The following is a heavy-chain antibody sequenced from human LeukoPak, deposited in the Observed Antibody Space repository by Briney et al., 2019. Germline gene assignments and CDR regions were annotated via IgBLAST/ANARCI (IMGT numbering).Heavy chain of an antibody. V-gene: IGHV1-69*05. CDR2: IIPIFGTA. CDR3: ARESASSSWPGYFDY. D-gene: IGHD6-13*01. Sequence: ASVKVSCKASGGTFSSYAISWVRQAPGQGLEWMGGIIPIFGTANYARKFQGRVTITTDESTSTAYMELSSLRSEDTAVYYCARESASSSWPGYFDYWGQGTLVTVSS. CDR1: GGTFSSYA. J-gene: IGHJ4*02.